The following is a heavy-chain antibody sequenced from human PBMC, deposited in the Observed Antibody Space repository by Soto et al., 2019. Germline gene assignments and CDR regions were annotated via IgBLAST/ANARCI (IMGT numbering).Heavy chain of an antibody. CDR1: GFTFSSYG. CDR3: AKDQLPYDFWSGHYYYYGMDV. CDR2: ISYDGSNK. J-gene: IGHJ6*02. Sequence: QVQLVESGGGVVQPGRSLRLSCEASGFTFSSYGMHWVRQAPGKGLEWVAVISYDGSNKYYADSVKGRFTISRDNSKNTLYLQMNSLRAEDTAVYYCAKDQLPYDFWSGHYYYYGMDVWGQGTTVTVSS. D-gene: IGHD3-3*01. V-gene: IGHV3-30*18.